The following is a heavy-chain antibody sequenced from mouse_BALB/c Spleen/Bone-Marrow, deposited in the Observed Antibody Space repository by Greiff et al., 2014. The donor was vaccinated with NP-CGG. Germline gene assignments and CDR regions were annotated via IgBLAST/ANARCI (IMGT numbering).Heavy chain of an antibody. J-gene: IGHJ4*01. Sequence: QVQLQQSGAELVRPGSSVKISCKASGYVFSTYWMNWVKQRPGQGLERIGQIYPGDGDTNYNGKFKDKVILTADKSSSTAHMQLSSLTSEDSAVYFCARSGKGAMDYWGQGTSVTVSS. CDR2: IYPGDGDT. V-gene: IGHV1-80*01. D-gene: IGHD2-1*01. CDR3: ARSGKGAMDY. CDR1: GYVFSTYW.